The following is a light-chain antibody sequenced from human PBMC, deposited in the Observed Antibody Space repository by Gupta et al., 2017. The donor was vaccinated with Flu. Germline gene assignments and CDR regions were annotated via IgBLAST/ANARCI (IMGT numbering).Light chain of an antibody. CDR3: QQGNSFPLT. Sequence: PSSVSASVGDRVAITCRASQVISRWLAWYQQKQGKAPKLLIYGASKSQSGVPSRFSGSGSGTDFTLTISSRQPEDSATYSCQQGNSFPLTFGQGTQVEIK. CDR1: QVISRW. J-gene: IGKJ5*01. V-gene: IGKV1-12*01. CDR2: GAS.